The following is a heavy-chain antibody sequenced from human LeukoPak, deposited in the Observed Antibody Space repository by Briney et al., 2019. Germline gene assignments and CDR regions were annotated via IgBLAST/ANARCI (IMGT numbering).Heavy chain of an antibody. Sequence: GGSLRLSCAASGFTFSSYAMSWVRQAPGKGLEWVSAISGSGGSTYYADSVKRRFTISRDNSKNTLYLQMNSLRAEDTAVYYCAKVGYSYGYYYFDYRGQGTLVTVSS. J-gene: IGHJ4*02. CDR1: GFTFSSYA. CDR2: ISGSGGST. D-gene: IGHD5-18*01. CDR3: AKVGYSYGYYYFDY. V-gene: IGHV3-23*01.